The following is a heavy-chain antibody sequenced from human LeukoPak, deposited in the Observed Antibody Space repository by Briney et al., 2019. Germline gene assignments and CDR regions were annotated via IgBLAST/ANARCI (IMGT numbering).Heavy chain of an antibody. CDR3: AKNGRGYSSDYFDY. CDR2: ISGSGGSA. V-gene: IGHV3-23*01. Sequence: PWGSLRLSCAASGFTFSSYAMSWVRQAPGKGLERVSAISGSGGSAYYADSVKGRFTISRDNSKNTLYLQMNTLRAGDTAVYSCAKNGRGYSSDYFDYWGQGTLVTVSS. D-gene: IGHD5-18*01. J-gene: IGHJ4*02. CDR1: GFTFSSYA.